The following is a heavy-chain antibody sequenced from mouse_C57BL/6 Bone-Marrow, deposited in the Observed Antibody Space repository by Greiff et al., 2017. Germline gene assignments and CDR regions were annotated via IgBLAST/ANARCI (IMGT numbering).Heavy chain of an antibody. CDR2: IRNKANGYTT. V-gene: IGHV7-3*01. CDR3: ARYRYYYPWYFDV. D-gene: IGHD1-1*01. Sequence: EVHLVESGGGLVQPGGSLSLSCAASGFTFTDYYMSWVRQPPGKALEWLGFIRNKANGYTTEYSASVKGRFTISRDNSQSILYLQMNALRAEDSATYYCARYRYYYPWYFDVWGTGTTVTVSS. J-gene: IGHJ1*03. CDR1: GFTFTDYY.